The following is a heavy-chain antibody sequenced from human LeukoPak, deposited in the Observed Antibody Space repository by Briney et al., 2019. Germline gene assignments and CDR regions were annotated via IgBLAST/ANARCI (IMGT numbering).Heavy chain of an antibody. CDR2: IYTSGST. J-gene: IGHJ4*02. Sequence: SETLSLTCTVSGGSISSYHWSWIRQAAGKGLEWIGRIYTSGSTNYNPSLKSRVTMSVDTSKNQFSLKLSSVTAADTAVYYCARDLRGYSYGYNYWGQGTLVTVSS. CDR1: GGSISSYH. D-gene: IGHD5-18*01. CDR3: ARDLRGYSYGYNY. V-gene: IGHV4-4*07.